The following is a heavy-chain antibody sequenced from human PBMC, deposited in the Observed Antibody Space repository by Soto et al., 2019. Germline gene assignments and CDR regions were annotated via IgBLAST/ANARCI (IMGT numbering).Heavy chain of an antibody. CDR3: ARGATVTTSNWFDP. J-gene: IGHJ5*02. CDR2: INHSGST. CDR1: GGSFSGYY. V-gene: IGHV4-34*01. D-gene: IGHD4-17*01. Sequence: PSETLSLTCAVYGGSFSGYYWSWIRQPPGKGLEWIGEINHSGSTNYNPSLKSRVTISVDTSKNQFSLKLRSVTAADTAVYYCARGATVTTSNWFDPWGQGTLVTVSS.